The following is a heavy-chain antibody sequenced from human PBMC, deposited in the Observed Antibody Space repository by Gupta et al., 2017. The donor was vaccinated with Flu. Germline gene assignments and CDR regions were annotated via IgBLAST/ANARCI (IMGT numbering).Heavy chain of an antibody. J-gene: IGHJ4*02. CDR3: ARGYGSGRSPVWYYFDH. D-gene: IGHD6-19*01. V-gene: IGHV4-59*01. CDR2: VHFSGTT. CDR1: GGSISTYY. Sequence: GPGLVQASETLSLNCPASGGSISTYYWTWIRQPPGKGLEWVGYVHFSGTTNYNPSLKSRVTISLATSKKQFSLGLRSVTAADTAVYYCARGYGSGRSPVWYYFDHWGQGTLFTVSS.